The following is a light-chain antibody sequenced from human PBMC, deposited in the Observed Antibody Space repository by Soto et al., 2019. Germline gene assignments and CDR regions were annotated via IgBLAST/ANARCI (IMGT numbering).Light chain of an antibody. CDR3: QQLNSYPLT. J-gene: IGKJ4*01. Sequence: DIQLTQSPSFLSASVGDRVTITCRASQGLNHCFAWYQQKPGKAPKLLIYATSTLQSGVPARFSGSGSGTQFTLTISSLQPEDFATYYCQQLNSYPLTFGGGTKVEIK. CDR2: ATS. V-gene: IGKV1-9*01. CDR1: QGLNHC.